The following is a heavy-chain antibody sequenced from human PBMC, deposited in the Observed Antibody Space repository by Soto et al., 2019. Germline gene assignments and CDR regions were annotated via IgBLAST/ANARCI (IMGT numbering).Heavy chain of an antibody. CDR1: GFTFSDYA. V-gene: IGHV3-30*01. Sequence: GGSLRLSCAASGFTFSDYAMHWVRQPPGKGLEWVAIISSDGKNTYYGDSVKCRFTISRDDSTSTLSLQMNGLRPEDTAVYFCARVHCTTELCSGLYFYYALDVWGQGTTVTVSS. J-gene: IGHJ6*02. CDR2: ISSDGKNT. D-gene: IGHD2-21*01. CDR3: ARVHCTTELCSGLYFYYALDV.